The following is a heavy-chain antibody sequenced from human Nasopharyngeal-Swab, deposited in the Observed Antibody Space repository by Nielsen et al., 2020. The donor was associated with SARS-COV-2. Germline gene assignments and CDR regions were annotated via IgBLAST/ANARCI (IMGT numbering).Heavy chain of an antibody. CDR2: ISGSGDNT. CDR3: AKDPSAAMDV. V-gene: IGHV3-23*01. Sequence: GESLKISCEASGFTFASYGMTWVRQVPGKGPEWVSTISGSGDNTHYADSVRGRFTISRDNSQRTVFLQMTSLRAEDTGLYYCAKDPSAAMDVWGKGTTVIVSS. D-gene: IGHD6-13*01. J-gene: IGHJ6*03. CDR1: GFTFASYG.